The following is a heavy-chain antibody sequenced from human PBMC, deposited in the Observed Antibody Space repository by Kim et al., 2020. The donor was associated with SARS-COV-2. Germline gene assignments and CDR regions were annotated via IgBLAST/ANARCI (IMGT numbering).Heavy chain of an antibody. Sequence: SETLSLTCTVSGASFSGYYWSWIRQPPGKGLEWIGYLYSTGSTKYNPSLKSRVTISLDTSGNQFSLRLNSVTAADTALYYCARYNSSGVALEYWGQGTLV. V-gene: IGHV4-59*01. J-gene: IGHJ4*02. CDR1: GASFSGYY. CDR3: ARYNSSGVALEY. CDR2: LYSTGST. D-gene: IGHD3-22*01.